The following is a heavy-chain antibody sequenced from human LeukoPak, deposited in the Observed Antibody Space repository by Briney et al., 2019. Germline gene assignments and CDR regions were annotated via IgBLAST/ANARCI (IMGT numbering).Heavy chain of an antibody. CDR3: AREDVAYYDSSGYYSFDY. V-gene: IGHV1-69*04. D-gene: IGHD3-22*01. Sequence: SVKVSCKASGGTFSSYAISWVRQAPGQGLEWMGRIIPILGIANYAQKFQGRVTITADKSTSTAYMELSSLRSDDTAVYYCAREDVAYYDSSGYYSFDYWGQGTLVTVSS. J-gene: IGHJ4*02. CDR1: GGTFSSYA. CDR2: IIPILGIA.